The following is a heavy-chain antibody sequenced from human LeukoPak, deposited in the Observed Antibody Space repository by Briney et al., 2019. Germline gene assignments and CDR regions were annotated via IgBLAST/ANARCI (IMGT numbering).Heavy chain of an antibody. CDR2: IWYDGINN. CDR1: GFTFSNYD. Sequence: GGSLRLSCAASGFTFSNYDMHCVRQAPGKGLEWVAVIWYDGINNYYADSVKGRFSISRDNSKNALYLQMNSLSAEDTAVYFCARVYSRNSFDYWGQGTLVTVSS. J-gene: IGHJ4*02. D-gene: IGHD6-13*01. V-gene: IGHV3-33*01. CDR3: ARVYSRNSFDY.